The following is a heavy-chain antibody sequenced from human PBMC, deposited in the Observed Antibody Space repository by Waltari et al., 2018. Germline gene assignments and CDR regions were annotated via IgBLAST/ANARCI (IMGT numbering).Heavy chain of an antibody. V-gene: IGHV3-7*03. J-gene: IGHJ4*02. CDR3: ATLRYLED. Sequence: SPYWMSWVRQATGKGPEWVANILQDGSEQYYVDSVKGRFTISRDNAKNSLSLHMNSLRVEDTAVYYCATLRYLEDWGQGTLVTVS. D-gene: IGHD3-9*01. CDR1: SPYW. CDR2: ILQDGSEQ.